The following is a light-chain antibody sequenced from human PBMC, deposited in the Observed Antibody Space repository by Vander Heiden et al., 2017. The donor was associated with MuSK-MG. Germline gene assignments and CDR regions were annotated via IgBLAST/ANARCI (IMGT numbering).Light chain of an antibody. CDR2: GAS. Sequence: VMTQSPATLSVSPGERATLPCRASQSVSSNLAWYQQKPGQAPRLLIYGASTRATGIPARFSGSGSGTEFTLTISSLQSEDFAIYYCQQYNNGPPLTFGGGTKVEIK. V-gene: IGKV3-15*01. CDR3: QQYNNGPPLT. CDR1: QSVSSN. J-gene: IGKJ4*01.